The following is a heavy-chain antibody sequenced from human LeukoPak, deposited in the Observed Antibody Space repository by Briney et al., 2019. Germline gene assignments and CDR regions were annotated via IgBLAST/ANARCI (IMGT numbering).Heavy chain of an antibody. CDR2: ISSSSSYI. CDR3: ARGDYYDSSGPSDY. D-gene: IGHD3-22*01. CDR1: GFIFNTYS. Sequence: GGSLRLSCAASGFIFNTYSMNWVRQAPGKGLEWVSSISSSSSYIYYADSVKGRFTISRDNAKNSLYLQMNSLRAEDTAVYYCARGDYYDSSGPSDYWGQGTLVTVSS. V-gene: IGHV3-21*01. J-gene: IGHJ4*02.